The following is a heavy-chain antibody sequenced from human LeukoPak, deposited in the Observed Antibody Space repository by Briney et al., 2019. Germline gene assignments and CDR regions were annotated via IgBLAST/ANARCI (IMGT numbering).Heavy chain of an antibody. J-gene: IGHJ4*02. Sequence: GGSLRLSCVASGFTFSTSAMSWVRQAPGKGLEWVSAISGSGGKTYYADSVKGRFTISRDNSQNTLYLYMNSLRANDTAVYYCGKEMTSMVTVEYWGQGTLVTVSS. V-gene: IGHV3-23*01. CDR3: GKEMTSMVTVEY. CDR2: ISGSGGKT. D-gene: IGHD5-18*01. CDR1: GFTFSTSA.